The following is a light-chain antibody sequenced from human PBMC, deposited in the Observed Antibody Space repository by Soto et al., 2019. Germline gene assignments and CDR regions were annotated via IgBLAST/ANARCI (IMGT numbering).Light chain of an antibody. CDR3: QQYNHWPLT. CDR1: QSLGTN. J-gene: IGKJ4*01. V-gene: IGKV3D-15*01. Sequence: EVVMTQSPATLSVAPGERATLSCRASQSLGTNLAWYQQKPGQTPRLLIYAASTRGTGVPARFSGSGSWTDFTLTITSLQSEDFAVYYCQQYNHWPLTFGGGTKVDIK. CDR2: AAS.